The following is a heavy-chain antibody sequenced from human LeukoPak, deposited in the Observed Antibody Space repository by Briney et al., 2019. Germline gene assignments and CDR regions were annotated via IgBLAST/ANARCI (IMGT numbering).Heavy chain of an antibody. D-gene: IGHD3-16*02. CDR2: ISWNSGSI. J-gene: IGHJ4*02. V-gene: IGHV3-9*01. Sequence: GGSLRLFCAASGFTFDDYAMHWVRQAPGKGLEWVSGISWNSGSIGYADSVKGRFTISRDNAKNSLYLQMNSLRAEDTALYYCAKDMGSFGGVIVSFDYWGQGTLVTVSS. CDR1: GFTFDDYA. CDR3: AKDMGSFGGVIVSFDY.